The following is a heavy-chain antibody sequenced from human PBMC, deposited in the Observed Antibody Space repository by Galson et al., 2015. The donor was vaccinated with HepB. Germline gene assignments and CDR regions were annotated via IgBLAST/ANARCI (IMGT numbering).Heavy chain of an antibody. Sequence: SVKVSCKASGYTFTSYDINWVRQATGQGLEWMGWMNPNSGNTGYAQKFQGRVTMTRNTSISTAYMELSSLRSEDTAVYYCARGWLSSSWYYVGTNILDYWGQGTLVTVSA. CDR1: GYTFTSYD. CDR2: MNPNSGNT. D-gene: IGHD6-13*01. J-gene: IGHJ4*02. CDR3: ARGWLSSSWYYVGTNILDY. V-gene: IGHV1-8*01.